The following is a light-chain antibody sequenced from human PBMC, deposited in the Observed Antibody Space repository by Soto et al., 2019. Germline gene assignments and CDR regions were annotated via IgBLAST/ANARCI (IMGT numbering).Light chain of an antibody. Sequence: EIVLTQSPATLSLSPGDRATLSCGASQSVTYKIAWYQQKPGLAPTLLIYDASTRVIGIPDRFSGGGSGTDFTLTISSVEPEDFAVYYRQHYANSVWTFGQGTKVEIK. CDR3: QHYANSVWT. V-gene: IGKV3D-20*01. CDR2: DAS. J-gene: IGKJ1*01. CDR1: QSVTYK.